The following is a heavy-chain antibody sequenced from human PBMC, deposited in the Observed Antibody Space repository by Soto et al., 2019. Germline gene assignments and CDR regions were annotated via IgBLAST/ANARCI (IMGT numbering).Heavy chain of an antibody. J-gene: IGHJ4*02. CDR3: ASRDPGTSVDY. CDR2: IYRTLST. D-gene: IGHD1-7*01. Sequence: ETLSLSGAVSGGSFTSNNWWTCVRQPPGQGLEWIGEIYRTLSTNYNPSLKSRVTISLDKSENQFSLKVTSLTAADTAVYYCASRDPGTSVDYWGQGTLVTVSS. CDR1: GGSFTSNNW. V-gene: IGHV4-4*02.